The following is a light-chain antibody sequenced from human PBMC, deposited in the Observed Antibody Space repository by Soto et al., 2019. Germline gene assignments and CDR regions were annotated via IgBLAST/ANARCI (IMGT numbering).Light chain of an antibody. V-gene: IGKV1-39*01. CDR1: HGISYY. CDR3: QRSYSTPT. Sequence: DIQLTQLPSSLSASVGASVTITCRARHGISYYLKWYQQKQGRAPRLLIYSTSTLQSGGPSKFSGSASGTDFTLTISSLQPEDFATYYCQRSYSTPTFGQGTKVDI. CDR2: STS. J-gene: IGKJ1*01.